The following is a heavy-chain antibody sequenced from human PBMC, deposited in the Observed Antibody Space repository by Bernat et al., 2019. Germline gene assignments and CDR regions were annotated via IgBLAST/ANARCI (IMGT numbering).Heavy chain of an antibody. CDR1: GYTFTSYY. J-gene: IGHJ3*02. CDR2: INPSGGST. CDR3: AREGPQYPDAFDI. V-gene: IGHV1-46*01. D-gene: IGHD2-2*01. Sequence: QVQLVQSGAEVKKPGASVKVSCKASGYTFTSYYMHWVRQAPGQGLEWMGIINPSGGSTSYAQKFQGRVTMTRDTSTSTVYMELSRLRSDDTAVYYCAREGPQYPDAFDIWGRGTMVTVSS.